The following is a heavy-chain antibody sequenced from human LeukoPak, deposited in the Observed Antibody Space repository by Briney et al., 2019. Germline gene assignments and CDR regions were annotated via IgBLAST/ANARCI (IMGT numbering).Heavy chain of an antibody. Sequence: GGSLRLSCAASGFTFSNYYISWIRQAPGKGLEWVSYISSSGSTIYYADSVKGRFTISRDNAKNSLYLQMNSLRAEDTAVYYCARDCSSTSCYGHFDYWGQGTLVTVSS. CDR1: GFTFSNYY. D-gene: IGHD2-2*01. J-gene: IGHJ4*02. V-gene: IGHV3-11*01. CDR2: ISSSGSTI. CDR3: ARDCSSTSCYGHFDY.